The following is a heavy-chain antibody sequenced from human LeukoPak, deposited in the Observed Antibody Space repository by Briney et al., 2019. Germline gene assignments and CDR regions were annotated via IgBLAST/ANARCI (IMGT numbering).Heavy chain of an antibody. CDR2: INHSGST. D-gene: IGHD6-13*01. J-gene: IGHJ4*02. CDR3: ARGSWAAAAHFDY. Sequence: SETLSLTCAVYGGSFSGYYWSWIRQPPGKGLDWIGEINHSGSTNYNPSLKSRVTISVDTSKTQFSLKLSSVTAADTAVYYCARGSWAAAAHFDYWGQGTLVTVSS. CDR1: GGSFSGYY. V-gene: IGHV4-34*01.